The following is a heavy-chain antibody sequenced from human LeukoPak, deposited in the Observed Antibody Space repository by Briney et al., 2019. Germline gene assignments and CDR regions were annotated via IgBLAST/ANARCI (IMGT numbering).Heavy chain of an antibody. CDR2: IYYSEST. V-gene: IGHV4-61*01. CDR3: ARDDYSSGRSDY. D-gene: IGHD6-19*01. Sequence: SETLSLTCTVSGGSVSSGSYYWTWLRQPPGKGLEWIGYIYYSESTNYNPSLKSRVTISVDTSKNQFSLKPSSVTAADTAAYYCARDDYSSGRSDYWGQGTLVTVSS. J-gene: IGHJ4*02. CDR1: GGSVSSGSYY.